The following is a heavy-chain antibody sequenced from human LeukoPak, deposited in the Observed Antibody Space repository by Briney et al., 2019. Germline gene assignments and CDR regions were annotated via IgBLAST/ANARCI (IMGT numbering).Heavy chain of an antibody. Sequence: PGRSLRLSCAASGFTFNSYGMHWVRQAPGKGLEWVAVIWYDGSNKYYADSVKGRFTISRDNSKNTLYLQMNSLRAEDTAVYYCARASSSWYNYFDYWGQGTLVTVSS. D-gene: IGHD6-13*01. CDR2: IWYDGSNK. V-gene: IGHV3-33*01. CDR3: ARASSSWYNYFDY. CDR1: GFTFNSYG. J-gene: IGHJ4*02.